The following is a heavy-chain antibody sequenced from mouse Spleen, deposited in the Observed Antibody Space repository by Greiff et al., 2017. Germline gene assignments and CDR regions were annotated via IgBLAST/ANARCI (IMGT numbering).Heavy chain of an antibody. CDR1: GFTFTDYY. V-gene: IGHV7-3*02. CDR3: ARVSLDYYAMDY. CDR2: IRNKANGYTT. J-gene: IGHJ4*01. Sequence: EVQRVESGGGLVQPGGSLRLSCATSGFTFTDYYMSWVRQPPGKALEWLGFIRNKANGYTTEYSASVKGRFTISRDNSQSILYLQMNTLRAEDSATYYCARVSLDYYAMDYWGQGTSVTVSS.